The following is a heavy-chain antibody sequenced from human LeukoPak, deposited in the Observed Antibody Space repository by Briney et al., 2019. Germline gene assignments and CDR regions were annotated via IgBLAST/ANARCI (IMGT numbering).Heavy chain of an antibody. D-gene: IGHD3-10*01. CDR2: IHHSGST. Sequence: TSETLSLTCTVSDDSISSGFYWGWIRQPPGKGLEWIGEIHHSGSTDYNPSLKSRVTISVDTSKNQFSLKLSSVTAADTAVYYCARHLDIGGYYMDVWGKGTTVTISS. J-gene: IGHJ6*03. CDR1: DDSISSGFY. CDR3: ARHLDIGGYYMDV. V-gene: IGHV4-38-2*02.